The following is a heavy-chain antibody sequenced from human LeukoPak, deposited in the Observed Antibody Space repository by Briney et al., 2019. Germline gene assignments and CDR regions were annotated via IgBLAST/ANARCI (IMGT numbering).Heavy chain of an antibody. CDR3: ARGLRFDWLPRGYYYGMDV. J-gene: IGHJ6*02. V-gene: IGHV4-34*01. CDR2: INHSGST. Sequence: SETLSLTCAVCGGSFSVYYWSWIRQPPGKGLEWIGEINHSGSTNYNPSLKSRVTISVDTSKNQFSLKLSSVTAADTAVYYCARGLRFDWLPRGYYYGMDVWGQGTTVTVSS. D-gene: IGHD3-9*01. CDR1: GGSFSVYY.